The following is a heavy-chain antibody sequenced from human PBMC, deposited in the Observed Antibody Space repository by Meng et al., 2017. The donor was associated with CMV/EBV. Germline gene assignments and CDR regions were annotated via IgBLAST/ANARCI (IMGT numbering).Heavy chain of an antibody. Sequence: GESLKISCAASGFTVSSNYMSWVRQAPGKGLEWVSVIYSGGSTYYADSVKGRFTISRDNSKNTLYLQMNSLRAEDTAVYYCTKDQGEVEYYYGSVEYTPDDYYFDYWGQGTLVTVSS. CDR2: IYSGGST. V-gene: IGHV3-66*02. CDR1: GFTVSSNY. J-gene: IGHJ4*02. CDR3: TKDQGEVEYYYGSVEYTPDDYYFDY. D-gene: IGHD3-10*01.